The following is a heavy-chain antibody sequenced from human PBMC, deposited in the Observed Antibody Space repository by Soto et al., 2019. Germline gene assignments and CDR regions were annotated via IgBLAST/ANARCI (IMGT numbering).Heavy chain of an antibody. V-gene: IGHV3-7*03. Sequence: AGGSLSLSCAASGFTFSNYWMSWVRQAPGKGLEWVASIKQDGSEKYYVDSVKGRFTISRDNTKNSLYLQMNSLRAEDTAMYYCARGTSFDFDDNAYYAHWGQGTLVTVSS. J-gene: IGHJ4*02. CDR1: GFTFSNYW. D-gene: IGHD3-22*01. CDR3: ARGTSFDFDDNAYYAH. CDR2: IKQDGSEK.